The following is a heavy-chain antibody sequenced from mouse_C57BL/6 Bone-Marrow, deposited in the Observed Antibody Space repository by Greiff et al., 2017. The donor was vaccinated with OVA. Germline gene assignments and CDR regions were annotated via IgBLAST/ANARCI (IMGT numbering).Heavy chain of an antibody. V-gene: IGHV5-12*01. D-gene: IGHD1-1*01. Sequence: EVQRVESGGGLVQPGGSLKLSCAASGFTFSDYYMYWVRQTPEKRLEWVAYISNGGGSTYYPDTVKGRFTISRDNAKNTLYLQMSRLKSEDTAMYYCARHAYGSTWYFDVWGTGTTVTVSS. CDR2: ISNGGGST. CDR1: GFTFSDYY. CDR3: ARHAYGSTWYFDV. J-gene: IGHJ1*03.